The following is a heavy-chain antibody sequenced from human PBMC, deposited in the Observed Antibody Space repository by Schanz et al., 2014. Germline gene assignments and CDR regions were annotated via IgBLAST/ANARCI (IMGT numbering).Heavy chain of an antibody. CDR2: IASGGSHT. D-gene: IGHD3-3*01. CDR3: ARFLARYQYYGVDV. Sequence: EVQLVESGGALEQPGGSLRLSCAASGITFSDYAMSWVRQAPGKGLEWVSTIASGGSHTFYADSVTGRFTISGDNSKNTLFLQMNSLRVEDTAVYYCARFLARYQYYGVDVWGQGTTVIVSS. J-gene: IGHJ6*02. CDR1: GITFSDYA. V-gene: IGHV3-23*04.